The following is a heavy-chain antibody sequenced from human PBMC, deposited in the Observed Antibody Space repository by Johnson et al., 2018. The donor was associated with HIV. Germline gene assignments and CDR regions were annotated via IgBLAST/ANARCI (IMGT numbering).Heavy chain of an antibody. V-gene: IGHV3-30-3*01. D-gene: IGHD1-26*01. CDR2: ISYDGSSK. CDR1: GFTFSDHA. J-gene: IGHJ3*02. CDR3: ARVRSGRENAFDI. Sequence: QVQLVESGGGLVQPGRSLRLSCAASGFTFSDHAMHWVRQAPGKGLEWVAVISYDGSSKYYADSVKGRFTISRDNSKNTLYLQMNSPRVEDTAVYYCARVRSGRENAFDIWGQGTMVTVSS.